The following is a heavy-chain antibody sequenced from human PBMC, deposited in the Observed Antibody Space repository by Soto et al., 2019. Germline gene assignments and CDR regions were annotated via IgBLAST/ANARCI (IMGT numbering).Heavy chain of an antibody. CDR2: IYYSGST. J-gene: IGHJ5*02. V-gene: IGHV4-59*01. D-gene: IGHD2-15*01. CDR1: GGSISSYY. CDR3: ARVGCSGGSCYPPWFEP. Sequence: KPSETLSLTCTVSGGSISSYYWSWIRQPPGKGLEWIGYIYYSGSTNYNPSLKSRVTISVDTSKNQFSLKLSSVTAADTAVYYCARVGCSGGSCYPPWFEPWGQGTLVTVSS.